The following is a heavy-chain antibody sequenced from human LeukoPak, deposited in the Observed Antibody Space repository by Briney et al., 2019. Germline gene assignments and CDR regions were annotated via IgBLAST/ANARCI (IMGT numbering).Heavy chain of an antibody. J-gene: IGHJ4*02. V-gene: IGHV3-30*02. Sequence: GGSLRLSCAASGFTFSSYGMHWVRQAPGQGLEWVAFIRYDGSNKYYADSVKGRFTISRDNSKNTLYLQMNSLRAEDTAVYYCAKRVFGVAQFDYWGQGTLVTVSS. CDR3: AKRVFGVAQFDY. CDR2: IRYDGSNK. D-gene: IGHD3-3*01. CDR1: GFTFSSYG.